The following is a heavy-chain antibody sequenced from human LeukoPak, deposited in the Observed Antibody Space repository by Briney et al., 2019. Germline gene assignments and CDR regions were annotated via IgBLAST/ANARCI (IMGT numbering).Heavy chain of an antibody. Sequence: GGSLRLSCAASGFTFSSYWMSWVRQALGKGLMWVSQINSDGSATSCADPVKGRCTISRDNAKNMLYLEMNSLRVEDTAVYFCTRDHGLDVWGQGTTVTVSS. CDR1: GFTFSSYW. CDR2: INSDGSAT. CDR3: TRDHGLDV. J-gene: IGHJ6*02. V-gene: IGHV3-74*01.